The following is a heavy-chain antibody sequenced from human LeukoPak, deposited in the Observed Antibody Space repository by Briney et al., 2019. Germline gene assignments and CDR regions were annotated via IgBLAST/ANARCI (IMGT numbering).Heavy chain of an antibody. CDR1: GFTFSSYA. V-gene: IGHV3-30-3*01. CDR2: ISYDGSNK. D-gene: IGHD2-8*01. J-gene: IGHJ4*02. Sequence: GGSLRLSCAASGFTFSSYAMHWVRQAPGKGLEWVAVISYDGSNKYYADSVKGRFTISRDNSKNTLYLQMNSLRAEDTAVYYCARGLGYCTIGVCYTRLLGPHYFDYWGQGTLVTVSS. CDR3: ARGLGYCTIGVCYTRLLGPHYFDY.